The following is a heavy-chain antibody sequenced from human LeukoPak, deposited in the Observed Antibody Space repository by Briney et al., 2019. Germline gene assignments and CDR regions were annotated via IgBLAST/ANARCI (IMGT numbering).Heavy chain of an antibody. D-gene: IGHD3-16*02. CDR2: ISAYNGNT. CDR1: GYTFTSYG. Sequence: ASVKVSCKASGYTFTSYGISWVRQAPGQGLEWMGWISAYNGNTNYAQKLQGRVTMTTDTSTSTAYMELRSLRSDDTAVYYCARDRVTYDYVWGSYRFGYFDYWGQGTLVTFSS. CDR3: ARDRVTYDYVWGSYRFGYFDY. J-gene: IGHJ4*02. V-gene: IGHV1-18*01.